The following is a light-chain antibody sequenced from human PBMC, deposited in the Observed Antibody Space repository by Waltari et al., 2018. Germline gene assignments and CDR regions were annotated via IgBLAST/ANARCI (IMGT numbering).Light chain of an antibody. J-gene: IGKJ1*01. CDR1: QSVSSA. CDR2: GAS. V-gene: IGKV3-20*01. Sequence: EIVLTQSPGTLSLSLGERATVSCRASQSVSSALAWYQQKPGQAPRLLIYGASTRATGIPDRFSGSGSGTDFSLTISRLEPDDFAVYYCQHYLRLPVTFGQGTTVEI. CDR3: QHYLRLPVT.